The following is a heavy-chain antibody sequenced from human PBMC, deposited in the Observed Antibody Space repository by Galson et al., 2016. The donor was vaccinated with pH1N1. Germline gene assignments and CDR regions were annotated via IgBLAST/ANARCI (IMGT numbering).Heavy chain of an antibody. V-gene: IGHV3-7*01. J-gene: IGHJ4*02. D-gene: IGHD6-13*01. CDR3: VRAIGGAASY. CDR1: GFSFSDYW. Sequence: SLRLSCAASGFSFSDYWISWARQAPGKGLEWVANIKQDGSEIYYVDSVKGRCTISRDNAKNSVSLQMNSLRVEDTGVYYCVRAIGGAASYWGQGTLVTVSS. CDR2: IKQDGSEI.